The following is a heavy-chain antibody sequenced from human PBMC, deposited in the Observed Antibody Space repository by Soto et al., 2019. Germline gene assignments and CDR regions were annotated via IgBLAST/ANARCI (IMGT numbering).Heavy chain of an antibody. CDR2: IKSKSDGGTT. CDR3: TTDLWRIAVVVGSTGYFNP. J-gene: IGHJ5*02. CDR1: GFTFSDAW. D-gene: IGHD2-15*01. V-gene: IGHV3-15*01. Sequence: TGWSLRLSCAASGFTFSDAWMSWVRQAPGKGVDWFGRIKSKSDGGTTEYAAPVRGRFTISRDDSKNTLYLQMNGLKTEDTAVYYCTTDLWRIAVVVGSTGYFNPWGQGTPVTVSS.